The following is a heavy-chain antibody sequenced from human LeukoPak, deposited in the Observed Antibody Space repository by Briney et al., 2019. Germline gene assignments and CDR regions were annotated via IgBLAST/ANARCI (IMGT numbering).Heavy chain of an antibody. V-gene: IGHV3-21*01. CDR3: AREVENTSGWYSHFDY. Sequence: GGSLRLSCAASGFTFGSYGMHWVRQAPGKGLEWVSSISTSSSYIYYADSVKGRFTISRDNAKNSLHLQMNSLRAEDTAVYYCAREVENTSGWYSHFDYWGQGTLVTVSS. CDR1: GFTFGSYG. CDR2: ISTSSSYI. D-gene: IGHD6-19*01. J-gene: IGHJ4*02.